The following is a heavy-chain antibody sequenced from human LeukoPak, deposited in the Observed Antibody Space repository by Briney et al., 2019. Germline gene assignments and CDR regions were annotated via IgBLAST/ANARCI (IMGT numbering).Heavy chain of an antibody. J-gene: IGHJ5*02. V-gene: IGHV1-24*01. D-gene: IGHD2-2*01. CDR3: ATSNIVVVLAAMVIYTNWFDP. Sequence: ASVKVSCKVSGYTLTELSMHWVRQAPGKGLEWMGGFDPEDGETIYAQKFQGRVTMTEDTSTDTAYMELSSLRSEDTAVYYCATSNIVVVLAAMVIYTNWFDPWGQGTLVTVSS. CDR1: GYTLTELS. CDR2: FDPEDGET.